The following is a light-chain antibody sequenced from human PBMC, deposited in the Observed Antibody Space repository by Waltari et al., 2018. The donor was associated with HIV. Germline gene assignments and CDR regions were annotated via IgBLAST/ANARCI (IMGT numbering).Light chain of an antibody. CDR3: SSYTSSSTPYV. J-gene: IGLJ1*01. Sequence: QSALTQPASVSGSPGQSITISCTGTSSDVGGSNYVSWYQQHPGKAPKLMIYEVSNRPSGVSNRCSGSKSGNTASLTISGLQAEDEADYYCSSYTSSSTPYVFGTGTKVTVL. CDR2: EVS. V-gene: IGLV2-14*01. CDR1: SSDVGGSNY.